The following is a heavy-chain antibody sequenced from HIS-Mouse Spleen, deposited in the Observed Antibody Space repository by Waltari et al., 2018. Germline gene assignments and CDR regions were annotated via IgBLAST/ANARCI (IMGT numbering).Heavy chain of an antibody. V-gene: IGHV4-34*01. J-gene: IGHJ4*02. CDR2: SNHSGST. Sequence: QVQLQQWGAGLLKPSETLCLTCAVYGGSFSGYYWSWIRQPPGKGLEWIGESNHSGSTNYNPALKSRVTISVDTSKNQFSLKLSSVTAADTAVYYCARDYSNYLYYFDYWGQGTLVTVSS. CDR3: ARDYSNYLYYFDY. D-gene: IGHD4-4*01. CDR1: GGSFSGYY.